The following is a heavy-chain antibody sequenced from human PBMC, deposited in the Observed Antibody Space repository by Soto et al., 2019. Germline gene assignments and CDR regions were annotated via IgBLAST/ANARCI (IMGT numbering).Heavy chain of an antibody. D-gene: IGHD1-1*01. Sequence: GGSLRLSCAASGLTLSRHAMTWARQAPGKGLEWVATLNPSGSNTHYADSVKGRFTISRDNSRNTVDLQMNNLRAEDTAIYYCAKKRSLNKAPFDYWGQGTLVTVSS. V-gene: IGHV3-23*01. CDR3: AKKRSLNKAPFDY. CDR1: GLTLSRHA. J-gene: IGHJ4*02. CDR2: LNPSGSNT.